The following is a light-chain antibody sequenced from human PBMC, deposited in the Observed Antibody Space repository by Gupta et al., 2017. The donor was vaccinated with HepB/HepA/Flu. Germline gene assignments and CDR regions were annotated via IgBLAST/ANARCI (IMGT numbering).Light chain of an antibody. CDR3: QVWDSSTEV. J-gene: IGLJ2*01. CDR1: NIGSKN. V-gene: IGLV3-9*01. CDR2: RDS. Sequence: GQTARITCGGNNIGSKNVHWYQQKPGQAPVLVIYRDSNRPSGIPERFSGSNSGNTATLTISRAQAGDEADYYCQVWDSSTEVFGGGTKLTVL.